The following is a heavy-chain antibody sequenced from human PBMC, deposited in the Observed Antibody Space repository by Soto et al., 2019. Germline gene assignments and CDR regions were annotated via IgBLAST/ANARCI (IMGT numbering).Heavy chain of an antibody. CDR3: AKGIKWELPVYS. CDR1: GFTFXSYA. D-gene: IGHD1-26*01. J-gene: IGHJ4*02. Sequence: PGGSLRLSYAASGFTFXSYAMSWVRQAPGEGLEWVSAISDSSRSTYYADAVRGRFTISRDNSKNTLYLQMNSLRAEDTAVYYCAKGIKWELPVYSWGQGTLVTVSS. V-gene: IGHV3-23*01. CDR2: ISDSSRST.